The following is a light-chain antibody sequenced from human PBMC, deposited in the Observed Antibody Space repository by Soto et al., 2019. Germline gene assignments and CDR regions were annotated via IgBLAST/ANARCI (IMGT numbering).Light chain of an antibody. Sequence: DIQMTQSPPSLSASVGDRVTITCRASQNINSQLNWYQQKPGRAPKVLIWNASSLQRGVPSRFSGSGSGTEFTLTISSLQPDDFATYYCQQYNHYATWTFGQGTKVDIK. CDR1: QNINSQ. CDR2: NAS. V-gene: IGKV1-5*01. J-gene: IGKJ1*01. CDR3: QQYNHYATWT.